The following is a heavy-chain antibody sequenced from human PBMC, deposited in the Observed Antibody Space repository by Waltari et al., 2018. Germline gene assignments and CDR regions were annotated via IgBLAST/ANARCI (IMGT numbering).Heavy chain of an antibody. Sequence: QVQLQESGPGLVKPSQTLSLTCTVSGGSISSGGYYWSWLRQHPGKGLEWIGYIYYSGSTYYNPSLKSRVTISVDTSKNQFSLKLSSVTAADTAVYYCARGDTLRAPRFDYWGQGTLVTVSS. CDR1: GGSISSGGYY. CDR2: IYYSGST. CDR3: ARGDTLRAPRFDY. D-gene: IGHD2-21*02. V-gene: IGHV4-31*03. J-gene: IGHJ4*02.